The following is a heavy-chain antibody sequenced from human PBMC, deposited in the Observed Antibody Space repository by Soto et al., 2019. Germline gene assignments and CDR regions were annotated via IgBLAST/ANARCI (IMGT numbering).Heavy chain of an antibody. CDR1: GGSINTFY. Sequence: PSETLSLTCTVSGGSINTFYWSWVRQPAGKGLEWIGRIFSSGSTSFNPSLESRVAMSVDTSKNHFSLNLSSVTAADMAVYYCAREGSYSAYNFAHGIQLWYFEFWGQGALVTV. J-gene: IGHJ4*02. CDR2: IFSSGST. CDR3: AREGSYSAYNFAHGIQLWYFEF. D-gene: IGHD5-12*01. V-gene: IGHV4-4*07.